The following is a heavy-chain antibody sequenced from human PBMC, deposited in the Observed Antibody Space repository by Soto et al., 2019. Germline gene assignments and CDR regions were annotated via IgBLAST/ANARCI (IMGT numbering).Heavy chain of an antibody. CDR3: MRHPGGVTVFGVVRTKFDP. V-gene: IGHV4-39*01. J-gene: IGHJ5*02. Sequence: SETLSLTCTVSGDSISSSDYYWGWIRQPPGKGLEWIGSISYTGGTYYNPSLKSRVTISVDTSKNQFSLKLSSVTAADTAMYYCMRHPGGVTVFGVVRTKFDPWGQGALVTVSS. D-gene: IGHD3-3*01. CDR2: ISYTGGT. CDR1: GDSISSSDYY.